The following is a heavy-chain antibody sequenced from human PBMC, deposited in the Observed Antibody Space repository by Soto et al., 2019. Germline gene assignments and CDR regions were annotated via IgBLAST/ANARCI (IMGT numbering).Heavy chain of an antibody. V-gene: IGHV3-7*04. CDR2: IHQNGTER. CDR3: SGGVARGP. D-gene: IGHD5-12*01. Sequence: EVQLVESGGGVVQSGGSLRLSCTASGFPFNNYWMSWVRQAPGKGLEWVATIHQNGTERHYVDSVKGRFTISRDNAKKSLSLDLDRLRVEDTAVYYCSGGVARGPWGEGTLVGVSS. J-gene: IGHJ5*01. CDR1: GFPFNNYW.